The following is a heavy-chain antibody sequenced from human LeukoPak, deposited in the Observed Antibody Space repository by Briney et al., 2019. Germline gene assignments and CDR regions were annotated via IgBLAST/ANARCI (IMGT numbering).Heavy chain of an antibody. CDR2: IIPIFGSP. V-gene: IGHV1-69*13. D-gene: IGHD2-2*01. Sequence: ASVKVSCKASGGTISSYAISWLRQAPGQGLEWMGGIIPIFGSPSYPQKSQDRLTIIADEATSTVCMELSSLRFEDTAVYYCASRYCSTDSCRSSTYYYYGMDVWGQGTTVTVS. J-gene: IGHJ6*02. CDR1: GGTISSYA. CDR3: ASRYCSTDSCRSSTYYYYGMDV.